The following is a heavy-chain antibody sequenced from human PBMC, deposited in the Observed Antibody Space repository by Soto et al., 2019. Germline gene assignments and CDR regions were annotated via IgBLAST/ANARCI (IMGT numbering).Heavy chain of an antibody. CDR2: INAGNGNT. D-gene: IGHD2-21*01. Sequence: ASVKVSCKASGYTFTSYAMHWVRQAPGQRLEWMGWINAGNGNTKYSQKFQGRVTITRDTSASTAYMELSSLRSEDTAVYYCASFINMVVVITNFNSWGQATLFT. V-gene: IGHV1-3*01. CDR1: GYTFTSYA. J-gene: IGHJ4*02. CDR3: ASFINMVVVITNFNS.